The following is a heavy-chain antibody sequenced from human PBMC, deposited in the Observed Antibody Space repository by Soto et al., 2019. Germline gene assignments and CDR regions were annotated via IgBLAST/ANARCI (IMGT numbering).Heavy chain of an antibody. J-gene: IGHJ4*02. Sequence: SETLSLTCTVSGGSISSGDYYWRWIRQPPGKGLEWIGYIYYSGSTYYNPSLKSRVTISVDTSKNQFSLKLSSVTAADTAVYYCARDDWRIAAVDYWGQGTLVTVYS. CDR3: ARDDWRIAAVDY. CDR1: GGSISSGDYY. D-gene: IGHD6-25*01. V-gene: IGHV4-30-4*01. CDR2: IYYSGST.